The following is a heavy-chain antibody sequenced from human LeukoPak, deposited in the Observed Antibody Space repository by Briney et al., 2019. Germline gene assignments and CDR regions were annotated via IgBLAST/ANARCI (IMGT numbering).Heavy chain of an antibody. D-gene: IGHD2-2*01. CDR2: INPNSVGT. Sequence: ASVKVSCKASGYTFTCYYMHWVGQAPGKGREGMGWINPNSVGTNYAQKFQGRVTMTRDTSISTAYIELSRLRSDDTAVYYCARAQFIDCSSTSCYGFDPWGQGTLVTVSS. V-gene: IGHV1-2*02. J-gene: IGHJ5*02. CDR1: GYTFTCYY. CDR3: ARAQFIDCSSTSCYGFDP.